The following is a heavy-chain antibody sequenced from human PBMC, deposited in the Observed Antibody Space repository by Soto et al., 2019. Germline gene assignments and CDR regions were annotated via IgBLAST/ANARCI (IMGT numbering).Heavy chain of an antibody. D-gene: IGHD1-26*01. V-gene: IGHV4-34*01. CDR3: ARVPRGRGSFGGWFDP. Sequence: QVQLQQWGAGLLKPSETLSLTCAVYGGSFSGYYWSWIRQPPGKGLEWIGEINHSGSTNYNPSLKRRVTIAVDTSKNQFTLKLSSVTAADTAVYYCARVPRGRGSFGGWFDPWGQGTLVTVSS. CDR2: INHSGST. J-gene: IGHJ5*02. CDR1: GGSFSGYY.